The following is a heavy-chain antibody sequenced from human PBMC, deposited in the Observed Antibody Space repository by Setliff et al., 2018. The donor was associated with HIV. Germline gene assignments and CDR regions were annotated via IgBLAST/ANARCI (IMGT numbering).Heavy chain of an antibody. D-gene: IGHD6-19*01. Sequence: LSLTCTVSGGSISSSSYYWGWIRQPPGKGLEWIGIIYYTGNTYYNPSLKSRVTMSVDTSKNQFSLKLSSVTAADTAVYYCASSVAGSGPNWFDPWGQGTLVTVSS. CDR1: GGSISSSSYY. CDR2: IYYTGNT. CDR3: ASSVAGSGPNWFDP. V-gene: IGHV4-39*01. J-gene: IGHJ5*02.